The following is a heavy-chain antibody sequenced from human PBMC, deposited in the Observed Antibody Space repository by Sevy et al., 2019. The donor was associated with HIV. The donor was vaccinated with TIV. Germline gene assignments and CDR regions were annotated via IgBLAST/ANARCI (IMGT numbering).Heavy chain of an antibody. J-gene: IGHJ4*02. CDR1: GGSISSRSSY. CDR3: ARQGRGGSGWYKGEDY. D-gene: IGHD6-19*01. Sequence: SETLSLTCTVSGGSISSRSSYWGWIRQPPGKGLEWIGSIYYSGSTYSNPSLKSRLTMSVDTSKNQFSLKLSSVTAADTAVYYCARQGRGGSGWYKGEDYWGQGTLVTVSS. CDR2: IYYSGST. V-gene: IGHV4-39*01.